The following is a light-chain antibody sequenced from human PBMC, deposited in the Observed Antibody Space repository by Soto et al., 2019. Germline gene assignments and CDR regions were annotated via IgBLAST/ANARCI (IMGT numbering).Light chain of an antibody. V-gene: IGKV1-9*01. CDR3: LQYFSTPRT. J-gene: IGKJ1*01. CDR2: IAS. Sequence: IQLTQSPSSLSASIGDRVTITCRASQGISNYLAWYQQKPGKAPKLLIYIASTLQGGVPSRFSGSGSGTDFSLTISSLQAEDVAVYYCLQYFSTPRTFGQGTKVEIK. CDR1: QGISNY.